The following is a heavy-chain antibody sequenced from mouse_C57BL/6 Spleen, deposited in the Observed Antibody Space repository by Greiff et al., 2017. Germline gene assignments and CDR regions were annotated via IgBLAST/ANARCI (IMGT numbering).Heavy chain of an antibody. J-gene: IGHJ2*01. V-gene: IGHV5-6*02. CDR2: ISSGGSYT. CDR3: ARPSYYRSYYFDY. Sequence: EVKLVESGGDLVKPGGSLKLSCAASGFTFSSYGMSWVRQTPDKRLEWVATISSGGSYTYYPDSVKGRFTISRDNAKNTLYLQMSSLKSEDTAMYYCARPSYYRSYYFDYWGQGTTLTVSS. D-gene: IGHD2-10*01. CDR1: GFTFSSYG.